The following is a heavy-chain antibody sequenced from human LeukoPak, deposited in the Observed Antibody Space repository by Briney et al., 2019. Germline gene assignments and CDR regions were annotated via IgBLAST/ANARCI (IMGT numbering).Heavy chain of an antibody. CDR2: ISYE. CDR3: ARPGFLEWLLPYYFDY. V-gene: IGHV3-30*01. Sequence: GRSLRLSCAASGFTFSSYAMHWVRQAPGKGLEWVAVISYEYYADSVKGRFTISRDNSKNTLYLQMNSLRAEDTAVYYCARPGFLEWLLPYYFDYWGQGTLVTVSS. CDR1: GFTFSSYA. D-gene: IGHD3-3*01. J-gene: IGHJ4*02.